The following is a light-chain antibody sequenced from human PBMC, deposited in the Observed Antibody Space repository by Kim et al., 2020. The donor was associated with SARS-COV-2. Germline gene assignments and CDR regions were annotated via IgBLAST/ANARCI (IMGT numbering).Light chain of an antibody. CDR3: QQRSNWRFT. CDR2: DAS. Sequence: LSPRERATRSCRASQRVSSYLAWYQQKPGQAPRLLIYDASNRATGIPARFSGSGSGTDFTLTISSLEPEDFAVYYCQQRSNWRFTFGPGTKVDIK. CDR1: QRVSSY. V-gene: IGKV3-11*01. J-gene: IGKJ3*01.